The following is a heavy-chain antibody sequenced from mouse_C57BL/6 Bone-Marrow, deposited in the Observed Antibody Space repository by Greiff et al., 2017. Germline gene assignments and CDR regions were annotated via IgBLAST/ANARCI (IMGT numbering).Heavy chain of an antibody. V-gene: IGHV1-85*01. J-gene: IGHJ3*01. CDR3: ARQLRLTLAY. CDR2: IYPSDGST. CDR1: GYTFTSYD. D-gene: IGHD3-2*02. Sequence: VQLQQPGPELVKPGASVKLSCKASGYTFTSYDINWVKQRPGQGLEWIGRIYPSDGSTKYNEKFKGKATLTVDTSSSTAYMELHRLTSEDSAVYFCARQLRLTLAYWGQGTRVTVSA.